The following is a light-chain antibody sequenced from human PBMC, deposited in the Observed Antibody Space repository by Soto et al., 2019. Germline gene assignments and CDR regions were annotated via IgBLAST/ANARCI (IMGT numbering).Light chain of an antibody. V-gene: IGLV2-14*01. J-gene: IGLJ2*01. CDR3: SSYTDTSPVV. Sequence: QSALTQPASVSGSPGQSITISCTGTSSDVGGYNYVSWYQLHPDKAPQLMIYDVNNRPSGVSKRFSGSKSGNTASPTISGLQADDEADYYCSSYTDTSPVVFGGGTKVTVL. CDR1: SSDVGGYNY. CDR2: DVN.